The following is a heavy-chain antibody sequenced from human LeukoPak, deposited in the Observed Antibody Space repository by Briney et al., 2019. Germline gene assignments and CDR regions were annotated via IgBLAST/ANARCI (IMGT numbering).Heavy chain of an antibody. D-gene: IGHD3-10*01. CDR3: ARELDGSGSYAVFYYYYGMDV. Sequence: GGSLRLSCAASGFTFSSYAMHWVRQAPGKGLEWVAVISYDGSNKYYADSVKGRFTISRDNSKNTLYLQMNSLRAEDTAVYYCARELDGSGSYAVFYYYYGMDVWGQGTTVTVSS. V-gene: IGHV3-30-3*01. CDR1: GFTFSSYA. CDR2: ISYDGSNK. J-gene: IGHJ6*02.